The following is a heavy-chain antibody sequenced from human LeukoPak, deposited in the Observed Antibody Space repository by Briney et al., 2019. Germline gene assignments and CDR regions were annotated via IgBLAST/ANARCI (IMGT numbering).Heavy chain of an antibody. Sequence: ASVKVSCKASGYTFTGYYMHWVRQAPGQGLEWMGWINPNSGGTNYAQKFQGRVTMTRDTSISTAYMELSRLRSDDTAVYYCARGRDILTGDYQNFDYWGQGTLVTVSS. CDR1: GYTFTGYY. D-gene: IGHD3-9*01. CDR2: INPNSGGT. J-gene: IGHJ4*02. CDR3: ARGRDILTGDYQNFDY. V-gene: IGHV1-2*02.